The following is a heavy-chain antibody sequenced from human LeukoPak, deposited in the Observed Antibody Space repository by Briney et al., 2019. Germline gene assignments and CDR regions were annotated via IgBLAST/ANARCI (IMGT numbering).Heavy chain of an antibody. CDR2: ISYDETNK. J-gene: IGHJ3*02. Sequence: PGRSLRLSCAASGFSFSTYAMHWVRQAPGKGLEWVAVISYDETNKYYADSVQGRFTISRNNSKNTLYLQMNSLRAEDTAVYYCAKQANWGWGSAFDIWGQGTMVTVSS. V-gene: IGHV3-30*04. D-gene: IGHD7-27*01. CDR1: GFSFSTYA. CDR3: AKQANWGWGSAFDI.